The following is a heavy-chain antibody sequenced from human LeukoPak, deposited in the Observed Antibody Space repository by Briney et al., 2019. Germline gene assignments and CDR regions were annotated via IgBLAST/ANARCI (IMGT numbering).Heavy chain of an antibody. D-gene: IGHD3-10*01. CDR1: GYTFTSYY. V-gene: IGHV1-46*01. J-gene: IGHJ4*02. Sequence: GASVKVSCMASGYTFTSYYMHWVRQAPGQGLEWMGIINPSGGSTNYAQKFQGRITMTRDTSATTVYMELSSLTSEDTAVYYCARGLGSGSYYRYWGQGTLVTVSS. CDR3: ARGLGSGSYYRY. CDR2: INPSGGST.